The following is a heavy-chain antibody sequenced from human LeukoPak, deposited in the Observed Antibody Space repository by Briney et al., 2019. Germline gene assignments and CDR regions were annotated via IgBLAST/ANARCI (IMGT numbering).Heavy chain of an antibody. CDR2: IYTSGST. CDR3: ARANYYDSGGYYPGWFDP. J-gene: IGHJ5*02. Sequence: SETLSLTCTVSGGSISRYYWSWIRQPAGKGLEWIGRIYTSGSTNYSPSLKSRVTMSVDTSKNQFSLKLISVTAADTAVYYCARANYYDSGGYYPGWFDPWGQGTLVTVSS. CDR1: GGSISRYY. V-gene: IGHV4-4*07. D-gene: IGHD3-22*01.